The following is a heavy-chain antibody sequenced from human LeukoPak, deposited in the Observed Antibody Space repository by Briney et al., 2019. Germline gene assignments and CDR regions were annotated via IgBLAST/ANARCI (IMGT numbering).Heavy chain of an antibody. J-gene: IGHJ4*02. V-gene: IGHV1-24*01. Sequence: ASVEVSCKVSGYTLTELSMHWVRQAPGKGLEWMGGFDPEDGETIYAQKFQGRVTMTEDTSTDAAYMELSSLRSEDTAVYYCATVKCSSTSCYARFDYWGQGTLVTVSS. CDR3: ATVKCSSTSCYARFDY. D-gene: IGHD2-2*01. CDR2: FDPEDGET. CDR1: GYTLTELS.